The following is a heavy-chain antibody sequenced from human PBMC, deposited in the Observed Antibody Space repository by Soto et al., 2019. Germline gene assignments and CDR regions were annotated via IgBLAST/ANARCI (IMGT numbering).Heavy chain of an antibody. V-gene: IGHV3-23*01. D-gene: IGHD6-13*01. J-gene: IGHJ4*02. CDR1: GFTFSSYA. Sequence: EVQVLESGGGLVQPGGSLRLSCEASGFTFSSYAMSWVRQAPGTGVEWVSAISGSGANTYYADSVKGRFTISRDNSKNIVYLQMNSLRVEDTAVYHWAKDENDAATAPFDYWGQGTLVTVSS. CDR2: ISGSGANT. CDR3: AKDENDAATAPFDY.